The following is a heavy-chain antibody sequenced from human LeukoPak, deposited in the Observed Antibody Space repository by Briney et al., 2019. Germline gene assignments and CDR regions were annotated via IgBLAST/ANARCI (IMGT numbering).Heavy chain of an antibody. CDR1: GYTFTGYY. Sequence: ASVKVSCKASGYTFTGYYMHWVRQAPGQGLEWMGWINPNSGGTNYAQKFQGRVTMTRDTSISTAYMDLSRLRSDDTAVYYCARAKSALRISYYMDVWGKGTTVTVSS. CDR2: INPNSGGT. CDR3: ARAKSALRISYYMDV. J-gene: IGHJ6*03. V-gene: IGHV1-2*02.